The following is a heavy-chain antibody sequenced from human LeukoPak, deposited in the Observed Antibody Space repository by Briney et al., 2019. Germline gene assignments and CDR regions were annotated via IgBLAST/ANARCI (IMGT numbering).Heavy chain of an antibody. CDR3: AELGITMIGGV. CDR1: GFTFSSYA. V-gene: IGHV3-30*04. J-gene: IGHJ6*04. CDR2: VSYDGTHE. D-gene: IGHD3-10*02. Sequence: GGSLRLSCAASGFTFSSYAMHWVRQAPGKGLEWVALVSYDGTHEYYADSVKGRFTISRDNAKNSLYLQMNSLRAEDTAVYYCAELGITMIGGVWGKGTTVTISS.